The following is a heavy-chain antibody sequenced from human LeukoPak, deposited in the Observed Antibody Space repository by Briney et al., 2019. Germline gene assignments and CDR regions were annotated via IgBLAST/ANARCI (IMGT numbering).Heavy chain of an antibody. CDR3: AKEGPKSIAATGYYMDV. Sequence: PGGSLRLSCAASGFTFTSYGMSWVRQAPGKGLEWVSAISGSGGTTYYADSVKGRFTISRDNSKNTLYLKMNSLRAEDTAVYYCAKEGPKSIAATGYYMDVWGKGTTVTISS. D-gene: IGHD6-25*01. J-gene: IGHJ6*03. V-gene: IGHV3-23*01. CDR1: GFTFTSYG. CDR2: ISGSGGTT.